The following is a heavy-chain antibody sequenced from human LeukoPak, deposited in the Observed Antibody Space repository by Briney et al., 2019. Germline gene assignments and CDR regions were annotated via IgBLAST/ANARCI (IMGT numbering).Heavy chain of an antibody. D-gene: IGHD2-2*01. V-gene: IGHV4-31*03. CDR3: ASGDCSSTSCPPYFDY. CDR2: IYYSGST. J-gene: IGHJ4*02. CDR1: GGSISSGGYY. Sequence: SQTLSPTCTVSGGSISSGGYYWSWIRQHPGKGLEWIGYIYYSGSTYYNPSLKSRVTISVDTSKNQFSLKLSSVTAADTAVYYCASGDCSSTSCPPYFDYWGQGTLVTVSS.